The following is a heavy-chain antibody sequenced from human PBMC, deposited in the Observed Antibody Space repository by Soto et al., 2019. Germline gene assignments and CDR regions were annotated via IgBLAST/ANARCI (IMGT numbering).Heavy chain of an antibody. CDR2: NYYRGIT. Sequence: QVQLQESGPGLVKPSQTLSLTCTVSGGSISSGGYYWTWIRQHPGKGLEWIGYNYYRGITYYNPSLNSRVSISLATSKNQFSLKLSSVTAADTAVYYCARGSSIAGLYYGMDVWGQGTTVTVSS. V-gene: IGHV4-31*03. CDR1: GGSISSGGYY. J-gene: IGHJ6*02. CDR3: ARGSSIAGLYYGMDV. D-gene: IGHD6-6*01.